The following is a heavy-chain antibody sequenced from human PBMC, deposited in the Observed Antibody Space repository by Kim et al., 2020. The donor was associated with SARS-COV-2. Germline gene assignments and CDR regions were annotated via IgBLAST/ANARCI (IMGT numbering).Heavy chain of an antibody. CDR2: IWYDGSNK. Sequence: GGSLRLSCAASGFTFSSYGMHWVRQAPGKGLEWVAVIWYDGSNKYYADSVKGRFTISRDNSKITLYLQMNSLRAEDTAVYYCAREAGIAVAGIGLGYWGQGTLVTVSS. V-gene: IGHV3-33*01. J-gene: IGHJ4*02. CDR1: GFTFSSYG. D-gene: IGHD6-19*01. CDR3: AREAGIAVAGIGLGY.